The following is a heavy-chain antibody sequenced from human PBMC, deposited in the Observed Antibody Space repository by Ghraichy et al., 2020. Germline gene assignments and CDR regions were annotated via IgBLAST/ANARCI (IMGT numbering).Heavy chain of an antibody. CDR2: IKEDGSEK. CDR1: GFRFSYYW. V-gene: IGHV3-7*01. J-gene: IGHJ4*02. D-gene: IGHD2-2*01. CDR3: AKEKASEYEVKD. Sequence: GGSLRLSCAASGFRFSYYWMSWVRQAPGKGLEWVANIKEDGSEKYYVDSVKGRFTISRDNAKDSLYLQMNSLRAEDTAGYDWAKEKASEYEVKDWGRGT.